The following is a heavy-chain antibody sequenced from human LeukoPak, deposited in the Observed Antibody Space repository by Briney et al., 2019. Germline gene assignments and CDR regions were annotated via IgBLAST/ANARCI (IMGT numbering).Heavy chain of an antibody. J-gene: IGHJ3*02. V-gene: IGHV2-5*02. CDR3: ANRMIRGYTLGLGVVGAFDI. CDR2: IYWDDDK. D-gene: IGHD5-18*01. CDR1: GLSLTTAGVG. Sequence: SGPTLVKPTQTLTLTCTFSGLSLTTAGVGVGWIRQPPGKALEWLAVIYWDDDKHYSPSLQNRLTITKDTSKNHVVLSLTNMDPVDAGTYYCANRMIRGYTLGLGVVGAFDIWGQGTMVTVSS.